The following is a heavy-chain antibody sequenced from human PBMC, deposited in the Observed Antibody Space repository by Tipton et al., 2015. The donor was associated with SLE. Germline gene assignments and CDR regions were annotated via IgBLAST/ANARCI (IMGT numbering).Heavy chain of an antibody. Sequence: TLSLTCAVYGGSFSGYYWSWIRQPPGKGLEWIGEINHSGSTNYNPSLKSRVTISVDTAKNQFSLKLSSVTAADTAVYYCARDGPTWGSYYYMDVWGKGATVTVSS. D-gene: IGHD7-27*01. CDR3: ARDGPTWGSYYYMDV. J-gene: IGHJ6*03. V-gene: IGHV4-34*01. CDR2: INHSGST. CDR1: GGSFSGYY.